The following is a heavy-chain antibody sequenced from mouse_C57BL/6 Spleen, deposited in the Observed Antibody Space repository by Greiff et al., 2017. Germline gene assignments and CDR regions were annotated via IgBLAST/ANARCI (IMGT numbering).Heavy chain of an antibody. J-gene: IGHJ2*01. CDR3: ARASPLTTDYGSSYYFDY. D-gene: IGHD1-1*01. CDR2: IDPEDGET. V-gene: IGHV14-2*01. Sequence: DVQLQESGAELVKPGASVKLSCTASGFNIKDYYMHWVKQRTEQGLEWIGRIDPEDGETKYAPKFQGKATITADTSSNTAYLQLSSLTSEDTAVYYCARASPLTTDYGSSYYFDYWGQGTTLTVSS. CDR1: GFNIKDYY.